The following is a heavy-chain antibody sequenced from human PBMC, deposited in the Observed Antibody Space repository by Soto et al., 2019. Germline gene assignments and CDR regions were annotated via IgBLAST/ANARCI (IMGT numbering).Heavy chain of an antibody. J-gene: IGHJ6*02. Sequence: SVKVSCKASGGTFSSYAISWVRQAPGQGLEWMGGIIPIFGTANYAQKFQGRVTITADESTSTAYMELSSLRSEDTAVYYCASAILTGTTRRYGMDVWGQGTTVTVSS. CDR2: IIPIFGTA. CDR1: GGTFSSYA. D-gene: IGHD1-7*01. V-gene: IGHV1-69*13. CDR3: ASAILTGTTRRYGMDV.